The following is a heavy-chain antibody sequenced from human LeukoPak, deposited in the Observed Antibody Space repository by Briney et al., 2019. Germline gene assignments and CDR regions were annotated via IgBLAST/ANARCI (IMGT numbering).Heavy chain of an antibody. CDR1: GGSFSSYY. V-gene: IGHV4-59*01. J-gene: IGHJ4*02. D-gene: IGHD3-22*01. CDR2: IYYSGST. CDR3: ARAYYYDSSGYPLFDY. Sequence: PSETLSLTCAVYGGSFSSYYWSWIRQPPGKGLEWIGYIYYSGSTNYNPSLKSRVTISVDTSKNQFSLKLSSVTAADTAVYYCARAYYYDSSGYPLFDYWGQGTLVTVSS.